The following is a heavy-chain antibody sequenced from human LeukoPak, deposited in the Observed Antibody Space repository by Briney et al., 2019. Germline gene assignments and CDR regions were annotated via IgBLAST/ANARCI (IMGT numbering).Heavy chain of an antibody. V-gene: IGHV1-8*01. D-gene: IGHD6-13*01. CDR3: ARGQHSSSWYSYYYYYYGMDV. CDR2: MNPNSGNT. CDR1: GYTFTSYD. Sequence: ASVKVSCKASGYTFTSYDINWVRQATGQGLEWMGWMNPNSGNTGYAQKFQGRVTMTRNTSISTAYMELSSLRSEDTAVYHCARGQHSSSWYSYYYYYYGMDVWGQGTAVTVSS. J-gene: IGHJ6*02.